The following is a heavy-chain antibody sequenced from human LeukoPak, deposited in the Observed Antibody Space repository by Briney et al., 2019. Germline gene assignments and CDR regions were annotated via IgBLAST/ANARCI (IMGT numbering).Heavy chain of an antibody. V-gene: IGHV3-48*03. Sequence: GGSLRLSCAASGFTFRSYEMTWVRQAPGRGLEWLSYISPSGSTMSYADSVKGRFTISRDSAKNSLYLQMDSLRAEDTAVYYCARLSYFGSAVYGMDVWGQGTTVTVSS. CDR2: ISPSGSTM. CDR3: ARLSYFGSAVYGMDV. D-gene: IGHD3-10*01. J-gene: IGHJ6*02. CDR1: GFTFRSYE.